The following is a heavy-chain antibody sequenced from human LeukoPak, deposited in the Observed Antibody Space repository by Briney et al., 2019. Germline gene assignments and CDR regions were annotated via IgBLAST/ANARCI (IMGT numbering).Heavy chain of an antibody. V-gene: IGHV4-4*02. D-gene: IGHD3-10*01. J-gene: IGHJ4*02. Sequence: PSETLSLTCAVSGGSISSSNWWSWVRQLPGQGLEWIGEIYHSGSTNYNPSLKSRVTISVDKSKNQFSLKLSSVTAADTAVYYCARVGFGELPLDYWGQGTLVTVSS. CDR1: GGSISSSNW. CDR3: ARVGFGELPLDY. CDR2: IYHSGST.